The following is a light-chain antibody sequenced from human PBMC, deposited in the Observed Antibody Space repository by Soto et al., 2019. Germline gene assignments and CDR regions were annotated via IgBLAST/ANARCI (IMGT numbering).Light chain of an antibody. CDR1: QSVSSNY. J-gene: IGKJ4*01. V-gene: IGKV3-20*01. CDR3: QHYGSSA. CDR2: GAS. Sequence: EIRMSQSLRTVSLSAGEGTALXCRASQSVSSNYLAWSQQKPGQAPRLLIYGASSRATGIPDRFSGSGSGTDFTLTISRLEPEDFAVYYCQHYGSSAFGGGTKVDIK.